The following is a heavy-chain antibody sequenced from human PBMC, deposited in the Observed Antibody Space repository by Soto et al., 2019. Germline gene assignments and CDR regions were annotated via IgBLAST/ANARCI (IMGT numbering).Heavy chain of an antibody. CDR3: ARRNYGEEGYFIDF. D-gene: IGHD4-17*01. CDR1: GGSITGYY. CDR2: IHDSGTT. V-gene: IGHV4-4*09. Sequence: SETLSLTCTVSGGSITGYYWSWIRLPPGKGLEWIGYIHDSGTTTYNAALKSRVSISAETSKNQFSLNLRSVTAADTAIYYCARRNYGEEGYFIDFWGQGVLVTVSS. J-gene: IGHJ4*02.